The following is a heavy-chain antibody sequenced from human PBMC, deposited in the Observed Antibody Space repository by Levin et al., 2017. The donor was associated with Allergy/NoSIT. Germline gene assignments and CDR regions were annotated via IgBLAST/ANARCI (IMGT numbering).Heavy chain of an antibody. D-gene: IGHD3-22*01. CDR1: RYIFSDYF. J-gene: IGHJ4*02. CDR2: INPHSGDT. V-gene: IGHV1-2*02. Sequence: ASVKVSCKASRYIFSDYFIHWVRQAPGQGLEWMGWINPHSGDTKYAQEFQGRVTMTRDTSISTAYMERTRMTSDDTAVYYCARDLYNDDSVFGYWGQGTLVNVFS. CDR3: ARDLYNDDSVFGY.